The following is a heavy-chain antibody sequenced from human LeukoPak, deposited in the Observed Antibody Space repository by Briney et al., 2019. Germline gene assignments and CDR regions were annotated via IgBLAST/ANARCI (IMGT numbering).Heavy chain of an antibody. Sequence: ASVTVSCKASGYTFTSYGISWVRQAPGQGLEWMGWISAYNGNTNYAQKLQGRVTMTTDTSTSTAYMELRSLRSDGTAVYYCARAGEGVVGAEYYFDYWGQGTLVTVSS. CDR1: GYTFTSYG. V-gene: IGHV1-18*04. D-gene: IGHD2-15*01. J-gene: IGHJ4*02. CDR3: ARAGEGVVGAEYYFDY. CDR2: ISAYNGNT.